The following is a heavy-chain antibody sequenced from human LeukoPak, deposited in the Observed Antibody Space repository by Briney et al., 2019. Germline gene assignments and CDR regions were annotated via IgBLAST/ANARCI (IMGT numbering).Heavy chain of an antibody. CDR2: VNWHGTT. CDR3: AKDLAYESSGSVIDN. V-gene: IGHV3-43*01. D-gene: IGHD3-22*01. CDR1: GFISEDYT. J-gene: IGHJ4*02. Sequence: GRSLRLSCAASGFISEDYTMHWVRQVPGKTLEWVSLVNWHGTTYYADSLKGRFTISRDNSKNSLYLQMDSLRIEDTAFYYCAKDLAYESSGSVIDNWGLGTLVTVSS.